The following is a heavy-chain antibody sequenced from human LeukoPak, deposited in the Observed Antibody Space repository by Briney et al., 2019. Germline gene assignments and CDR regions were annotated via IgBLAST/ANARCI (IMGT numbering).Heavy chain of an antibody. CDR1: GGSYSGYY. J-gene: IGHJ4*02. CDR2: INHSGST. D-gene: IGHD1-26*01. Sequence: SETLSLTCAVYGGSYSGYYWSWIRQPPGKGLEWIGEINHSGSTNYNPSLKSRVTISVDTSKNQFSLKLSSVTAADTAVYYCAKTLGATTPSRPFDYWGQGTLVTVPS. CDR3: AKTLGATTPSRPFDY. V-gene: IGHV4-34*01.